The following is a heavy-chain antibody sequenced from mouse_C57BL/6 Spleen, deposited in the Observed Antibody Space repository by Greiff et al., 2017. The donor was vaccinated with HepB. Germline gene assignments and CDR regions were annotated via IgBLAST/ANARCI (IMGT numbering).Heavy chain of an antibody. CDR2: INPSSGYT. D-gene: IGHD2-3*01. V-gene: IGHV1-7*01. J-gene: IGHJ4*01. Sequence: QVHVKQSGAELAKPGASVKLSCKASGYTFTSYWMHWVKQRPGQGLEWIGYINPSSGYTKYNQKFKDKATLTADKSSSTAYMQLSSLTYEDSAVYYGARERYDGYYAMDYWGQGTSVTVSS. CDR1: GYTFTSYW. CDR3: ARERYDGYYAMDY.